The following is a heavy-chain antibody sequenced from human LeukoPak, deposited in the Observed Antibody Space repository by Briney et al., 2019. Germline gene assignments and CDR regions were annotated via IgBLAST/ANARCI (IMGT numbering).Heavy chain of an antibody. V-gene: IGHV4-39*01. J-gene: IGHJ3*02. D-gene: IGHD2-21*01. CDR3: ARHFARAFDI. CDR2: VYYSGST. CDR1: GGSISSSSYY. Sequence: SETLSLTCTVSGGSISSSSYYWGWIRQPPGKGLEWIGSVYYSGSTYSNPSLKSRVTMSVDTSRNQFSLKLSSVTAADTAVYYCARHFARAFDIWGQGTMVTVSS.